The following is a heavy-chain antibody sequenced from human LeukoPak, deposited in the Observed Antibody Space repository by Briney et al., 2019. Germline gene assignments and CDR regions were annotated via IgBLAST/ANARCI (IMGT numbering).Heavy chain of an antibody. CDR3: AKDFWPKDIAVAGTTFDY. Sequence: PGGTLRLSCAASGFTFSSYGMSWVRQAPGKGLEWVSAISGSGGSTYYADSVKGRFTISRDNSKNTLYLQMNSLRAEDTAVYYCAKDFWPKDIAVAGTTFDYWGQGTLVTVSS. CDR1: GFTFSSYG. J-gene: IGHJ4*02. V-gene: IGHV3-23*01. CDR2: ISGSGGST. D-gene: IGHD6-19*01.